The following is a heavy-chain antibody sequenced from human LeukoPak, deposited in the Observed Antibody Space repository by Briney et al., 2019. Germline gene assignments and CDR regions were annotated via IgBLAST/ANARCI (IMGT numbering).Heavy chain of an antibody. CDR1: GYSFTRFW. CDR2: IYPGDSDT. CDR3: ARRGYGYSQPDY. D-gene: IGHD5-18*01. J-gene: IGHJ4*02. Sequence: GESLKISCKGSGYSFTRFWIGWVRQTPGKGLEWMGLIYPGDSDTRYRPSFQGQVTISADKSISTAYLQWSSLKASDTAMYYCARRGYGYSQPDYWGQGTLVTVSS. V-gene: IGHV5-51*01.